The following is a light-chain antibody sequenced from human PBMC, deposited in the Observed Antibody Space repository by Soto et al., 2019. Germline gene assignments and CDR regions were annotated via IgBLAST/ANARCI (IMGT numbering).Light chain of an antibody. V-gene: IGKV3-15*01. Sequence: ENVLTQSPATLSLSPVELSPLXGRASQSVATNLAWYQQRPGQAPRLLIYGASKRAVGLPARFSGSGSGTEFTLTITSLQSEDFAVYYCQQYNNWPQTFGQGTKVDNK. J-gene: IGKJ1*01. CDR2: GAS. CDR3: QQYNNWPQT. CDR1: QSVATN.